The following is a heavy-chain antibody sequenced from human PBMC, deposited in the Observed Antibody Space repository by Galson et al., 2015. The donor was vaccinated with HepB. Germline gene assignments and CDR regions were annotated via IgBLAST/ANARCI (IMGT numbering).Heavy chain of an antibody. J-gene: IGHJ5*02. CDR1: GGTFSSYA. CDR3: ASILDGYCSSTSCMGWFDP. D-gene: IGHD2-2*03. V-gene: IGHV1-69*13. Sequence: SVKVSCKASGGTFSSYAISWVRQAPGQGLEWMGGIIPIFGTANYAQKFQGRVTITADESTSTAYMELSSLRSGDTAVYYCASILDGYCSSTSCMGWFDPWGQGTLVTVSS. CDR2: IIPIFGTA.